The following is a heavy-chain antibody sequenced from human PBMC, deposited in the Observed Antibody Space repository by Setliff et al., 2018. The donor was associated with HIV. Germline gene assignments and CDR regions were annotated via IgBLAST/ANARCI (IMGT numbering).Heavy chain of an antibody. CDR3: ARASGWGSIPFDY. D-gene: IGHD2-21*01. CDR1: GGSISTGGYY. CDR2: IYNSGGT. V-gene: IGHV4-31*03. Sequence: PSETLSLTCTVSGGSISTGGYYWSWIRQHPGKGLEWFGYIYNSGGTYYNPSLKSRITVSIDTSKNQFSLKLNSVTAADTAVYFCARASGWGSIPFDYWGQGTLVTVSS. J-gene: IGHJ4*02.